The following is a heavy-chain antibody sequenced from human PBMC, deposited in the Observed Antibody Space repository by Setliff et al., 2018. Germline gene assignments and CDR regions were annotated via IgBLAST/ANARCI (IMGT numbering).Heavy chain of an antibody. CDR3: ARGRRGNYDFWSGYSNWFDP. CDR2: MNPNSGNT. V-gene: IGHV1-8*03. Sequence: ASVKVSCKASGYTFTSYDINWVRQATGQGLEWMGWMNPNSGNTGYAQKFQGRVTITRNTAISTAYMELSSLRSEDTAVYYCARGRRGNYDFWSGYSNWFDPWGQGTLVTVSS. CDR1: GYTFTSYD. D-gene: IGHD3-3*01. J-gene: IGHJ5*02.